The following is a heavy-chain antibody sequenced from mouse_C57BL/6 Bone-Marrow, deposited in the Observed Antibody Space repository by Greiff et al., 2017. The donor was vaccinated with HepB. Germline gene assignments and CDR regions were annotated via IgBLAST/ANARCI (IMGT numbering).Heavy chain of an antibody. D-gene: IGHD1-1*01. V-gene: IGHV1-81*01. CDR2: IYPRSGNT. J-gene: IGHJ3*01. CDR1: GYTFTSYG. Sequence: QVQLQQSGPVLVKPGASVKMSCKASGYTFTSYGISWVKQRTGQGLEWIGEIYPRSGNTYYNEKFKGKATLTADKSSSTAYMELRSLTSEDSAVYFCARRRYYGSSSFAYWGQGTLVTVSA. CDR3: ARRRYYGSSSFAY.